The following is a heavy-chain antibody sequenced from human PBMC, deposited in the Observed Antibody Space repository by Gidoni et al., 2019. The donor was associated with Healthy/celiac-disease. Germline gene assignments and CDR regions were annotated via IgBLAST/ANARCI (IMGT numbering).Heavy chain of an antibody. CDR1: GYTFTSYG. V-gene: IGHV1-18*01. CDR3: ARPRRYYDSSGYIDAFDI. Sequence: QVQLVQSGAEVKKPGASVKVSCKASGYTFTSYGISWVRQAPGQGLEWMGWISAYNGNTNYAQKLQGRVTMTTDTSTSTAYMELRSLRSDDTAAYYCARPRRYYDSSGYIDAFDIWGQGTMVTVSS. D-gene: IGHD3-22*01. J-gene: IGHJ3*02. CDR2: ISAYNGNT.